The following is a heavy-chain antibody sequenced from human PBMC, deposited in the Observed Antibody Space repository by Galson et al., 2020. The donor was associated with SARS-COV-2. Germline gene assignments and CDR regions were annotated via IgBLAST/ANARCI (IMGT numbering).Heavy chain of an antibody. V-gene: IGHV1-46*01. CDR1: GYTFTSYY. CDR3: VRAIVSRITMVRGVITDGMDV. D-gene: IGHD3-10*01. J-gene: IGHJ6*02. CDR2: INPSGGST. Sequence: ASVKVSCKASGYTFTSYYMHWVRQAPGQGLEWMGIINPSGGSTSYAQKFQGRVTMTRDTSTSTVYMELSSLRSEDTAVYYCVRAIVSRITMVRGVITDGMDVWGQGTTVTVSS.